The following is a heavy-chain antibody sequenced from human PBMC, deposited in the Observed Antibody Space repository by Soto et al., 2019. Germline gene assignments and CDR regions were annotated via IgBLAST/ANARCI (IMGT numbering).Heavy chain of an antibody. CDR1: EFIFSDYY. CDR2: ISGGSTYT. CDR3: ATSTTVTTPYYFDY. D-gene: IGHD1-1*01. J-gene: IGHJ4*02. Sequence: QVQLVESGGGLVRPGGSLRLSCAASEFIFSDYYMTWIRQAPGKGLEWISYISGGSTYTNYADSVKGRFTISRDNTKNSLYLQMSGLRAEDTAIYYCATSTTVTTPYYFDYWGQGTLVTVSS. V-gene: IGHV3-11*05.